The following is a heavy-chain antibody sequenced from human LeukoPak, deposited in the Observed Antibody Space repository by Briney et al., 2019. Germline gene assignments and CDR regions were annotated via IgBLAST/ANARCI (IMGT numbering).Heavy chain of an antibody. CDR1: GFTFNSYA. Sequence: GGSLRLCCAASGFTFNSYAMHWVRQAPGKGLEWVAVASYDGSNKYYADSVQSRFTISRDNSKNTLNLHMSSLRDDDTAIYYCARVKLLRYFDLWGQGTLVTVSS. J-gene: IGHJ4*02. V-gene: IGHV3-30-3*01. CDR2: ASYDGSNK. D-gene: IGHD3-9*01. CDR3: ARVKLLRYFDL.